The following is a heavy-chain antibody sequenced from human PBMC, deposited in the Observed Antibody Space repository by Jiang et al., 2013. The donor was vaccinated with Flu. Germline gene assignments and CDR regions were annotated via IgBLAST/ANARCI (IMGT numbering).Heavy chain of an antibody. V-gene: IGHV4-59*08. D-gene: IGHD6-13*01. CDR1: GGSISSYY. Sequence: GLVKPSETLSLTCTVSGGSISSYYWSWIRQPPGKGLEWIGYIYYSGSTNYNPSLKSRVTISVDTSKNQFSLKLSSVTAADTAVYYCASSQVGIAAAGIFDYWGQGTLVTVSS. CDR2: IYYSGST. CDR3: ASSQVGIAAAGIFDY. J-gene: IGHJ4*02.